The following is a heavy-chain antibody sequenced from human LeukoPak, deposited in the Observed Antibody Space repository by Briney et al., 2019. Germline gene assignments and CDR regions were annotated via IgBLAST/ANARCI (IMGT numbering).Heavy chain of an antibody. CDR3: ARDLTVTSTCWFDR. V-gene: IGHV3-30*02. Sequence: LAGGSLRLSCAASGFTFSSYGMHWVRQAPGKGLEWVAFIRYDGSNKYYADSVKGRFTISRDNAKNSLYLQMNSLRAEDTAVYYCARDLTVTSTCWFDRWGQGALVTVSS. J-gene: IGHJ5*02. CDR1: GFTFSSYG. CDR2: IRYDGSNK. D-gene: IGHD4-11*01.